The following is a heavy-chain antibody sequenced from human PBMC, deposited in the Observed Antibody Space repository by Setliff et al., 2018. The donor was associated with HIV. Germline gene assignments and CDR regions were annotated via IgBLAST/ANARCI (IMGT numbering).Heavy chain of an antibody. Sequence: PSETLSLTCTVSGGSISTYYWSWIRQPPGKGLEWIGEINHSGSTNYSPSLKSRVTISVDASKNQFSLRLSSVTAADTAVYYCAAWGPRYTYAPFFFDSWGQGTLVTVSS. D-gene: IGHD2-2*01. CDR2: INHSGST. J-gene: IGHJ4*02. CDR1: GGSISTYY. V-gene: IGHV4-34*01. CDR3: AAWGPRYTYAPFFFDS.